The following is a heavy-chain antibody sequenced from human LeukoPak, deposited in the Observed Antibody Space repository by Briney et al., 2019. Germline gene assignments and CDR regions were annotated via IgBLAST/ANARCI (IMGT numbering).Heavy chain of an antibody. V-gene: IGHV3-53*01. Sequence: GGSLRLSCAVSGFTVSSIYMSWVRQAPGKGLEWVSFIYSDGNTYYGDSVKGRFTLSRDSSRNTLYLQMNSLTVDDTAVYYCAGDTHSSSWYDHWGQGTLVAVSS. J-gene: IGHJ5*02. CDR3: AGDTHSSSWYDH. CDR1: GFTVSSIY. CDR2: IYSDGNT. D-gene: IGHD6-19*01.